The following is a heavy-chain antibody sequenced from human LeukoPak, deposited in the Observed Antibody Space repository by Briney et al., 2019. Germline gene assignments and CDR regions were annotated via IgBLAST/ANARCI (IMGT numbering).Heavy chain of an antibody. J-gene: IGHJ4*02. D-gene: IGHD3-3*01. Sequence: GASVKVSCKASGGTFSSYAISWVRQAPGQGLEWMGRIIPILGIANYAQKFQGRVTITADKSTSTAYMELSSLRSEDTAVYYCASRGTRDFWSGCLDYWGQGTLVTVSS. V-gene: IGHV1-69*04. CDR2: IIPILGIA. CDR1: GGTFSSYA. CDR3: ASRGTRDFWSGCLDY.